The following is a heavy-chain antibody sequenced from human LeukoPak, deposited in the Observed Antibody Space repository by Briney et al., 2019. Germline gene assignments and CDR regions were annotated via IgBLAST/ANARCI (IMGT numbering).Heavy chain of an antibody. Sequence: ASVKVSCKASGYTFTGYYMHWVRQAPGQGLEWMGWINPNSGGTNYAQKFQGRVTMTRDTSISTTYMELSRLRSDDTAVYYCAIVFGDDYYYYGMDVWGQGTTVTVSS. J-gene: IGHJ6*02. D-gene: IGHD4-17*01. CDR1: GYTFTGYY. CDR2: INPNSGGT. CDR3: AIVFGDDYYYYGMDV. V-gene: IGHV1-2*02.